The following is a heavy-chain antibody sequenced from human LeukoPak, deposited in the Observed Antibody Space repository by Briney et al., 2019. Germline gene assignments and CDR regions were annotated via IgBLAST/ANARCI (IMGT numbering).Heavy chain of an antibody. V-gene: IGHV2-5*02. CDR1: GFSLSTSAVG. CDR2: IYWDDDK. Sequence: SGPTLVHPTQTLTLTCTFSGFSLSTSAVGVGWIRQPPGKALEWLALIYWDDDKRYSPSLRSRLTITKDTSKNQVVLTMTNMDPVDTATYYCAHLNTSGPIDYWGQGTLVTVSS. J-gene: IGHJ4*02. D-gene: IGHD6-19*01. CDR3: AHLNTSGPIDY.